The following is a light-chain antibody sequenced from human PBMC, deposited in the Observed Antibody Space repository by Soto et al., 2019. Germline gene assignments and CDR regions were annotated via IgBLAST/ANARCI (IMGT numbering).Light chain of an antibody. V-gene: IGKV4-1*01. Sequence: DIVMTQSPDSLAVSLGERASINCKSSQSVLYSSNNKNYLAWYQQKPGQPPKLLIYWASTRESGVPSGFSGSGSGTDFTLGISSLQPEDSATYYCQQSFGTPWTFGQGTKVDIK. J-gene: IGKJ1*01. CDR1: QSVLYSSNNKNY. CDR3: QQSFGTPWT. CDR2: WAS.